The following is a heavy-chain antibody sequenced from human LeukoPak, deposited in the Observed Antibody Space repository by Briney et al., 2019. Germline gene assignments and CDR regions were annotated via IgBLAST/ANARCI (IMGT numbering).Heavy chain of an antibody. D-gene: IGHD3-22*01. CDR3: ARERSDSSGYGLNDY. J-gene: IGHJ4*02. CDR1: GGSISKDY. CDR2: IYRSGST. V-gene: IGHV4-38-2*02. Sequence: PSETLSLTCTVSGGSISKDYWGWIRQPPGKGLEWIGSIYRSGSTYYNPSLKSRVTISVDTSKNQFSLRLSSVTAADTAVYYCARERSDSSGYGLNDYWGQGTLVTVSS.